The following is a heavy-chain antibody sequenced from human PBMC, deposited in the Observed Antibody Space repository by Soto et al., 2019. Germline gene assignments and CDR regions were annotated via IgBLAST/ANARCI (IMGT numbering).Heavy chain of an antibody. V-gene: IGHV4-59*01. J-gene: IGHJ6*02. Sequence: SETLSLTCTVSGGSISSYYWSWIRQPPGKGLEWIGYIYYSGSTNYNPSLKSRVTISVDTSKNQFSLKLSSVTAADTAVYYCARVAFPDGYSHGMDVGGQGTTATVP. CDR3: ARVAFPDGYSHGMDV. CDR2: IYYSGST. D-gene: IGHD1-1*01. CDR1: GGSISSYY.